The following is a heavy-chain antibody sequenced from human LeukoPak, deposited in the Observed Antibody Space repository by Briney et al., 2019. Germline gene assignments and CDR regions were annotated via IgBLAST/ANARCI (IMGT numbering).Heavy chain of an antibody. CDR3: ARPAEAGYFYAFDL. V-gene: IGHV4-59*01. Sequence: SETLSLTCTVSGDSFSYFYWSWIRQPPGKGLEWIGYIYYSGSTNYNPSLKSRATISLDTSKNQLSLRLSSVTAADTAVYYCARPAEAGYFYAFDLWGQGTMVTVSS. CDR1: GDSFSYFY. D-gene: IGHD6-19*01. J-gene: IGHJ3*01. CDR2: IYYSGST.